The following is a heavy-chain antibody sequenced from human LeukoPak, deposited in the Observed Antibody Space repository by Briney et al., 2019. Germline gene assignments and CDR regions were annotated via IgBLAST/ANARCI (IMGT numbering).Heavy chain of an antibody. CDR3: ARGIYYDSSGQDAFDI. D-gene: IGHD3-22*01. V-gene: IGHV1-2*02. CDR2: INPNSGGT. J-gene: IGHJ3*02. Sequence: ASVKVSCKASGYTFIGYYMHWVRQAPGQGLEWMGWINPNSGGTNYAQKFQGRVTMTRDTSISTAYMELSRLRSDDTAVYYCARGIYYDSSGQDAFDIWGQGTMVTVSS. CDR1: GYTFIGYY.